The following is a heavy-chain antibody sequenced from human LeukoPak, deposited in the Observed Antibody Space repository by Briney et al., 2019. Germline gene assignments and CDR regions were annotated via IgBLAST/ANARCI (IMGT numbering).Heavy chain of an antibody. CDR1: GFTFSSYA. CDR3: AKLPHSIYEKYFQH. J-gene: IGHJ1*01. Sequence: SGGSLRLSCAASGFTFSSYAMSWVRQAPGKGLEWVSAISGSGGSTYYADSVKSRFTISRDNSKNTLYLQMNSLRAEDTAVYYCAKLPHSIYEKYFQHWGQGTLVTVSS. CDR2: ISGSGGST. V-gene: IGHV3-23*01. D-gene: IGHD5/OR15-5a*01.